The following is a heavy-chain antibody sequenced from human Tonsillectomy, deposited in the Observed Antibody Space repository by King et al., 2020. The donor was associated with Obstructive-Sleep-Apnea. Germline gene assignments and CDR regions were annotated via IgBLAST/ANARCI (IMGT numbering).Heavy chain of an antibody. Sequence: LQLQESGSGLVKPSQTLSLTCAVSGGSISSGGYSWNWIRQPPGKGLEWIGYIFHGGSTYYNPSLKSRVTISVDRSKNQFSLRLSSVTAADTAVFYCARGPITMVRGVIITPFFDYWGQGTLVTVSS. V-gene: IGHV4-30-2*01. J-gene: IGHJ4*02. CDR3: ARGPITMVRGVIITPFFDY. CDR2: IFHGGST. CDR1: GGSISSGGYS. D-gene: IGHD3-10*01.